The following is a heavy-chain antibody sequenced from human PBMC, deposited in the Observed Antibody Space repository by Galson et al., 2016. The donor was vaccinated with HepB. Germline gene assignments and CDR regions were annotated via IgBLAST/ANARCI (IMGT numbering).Heavy chain of an antibody. CDR2: VDHNGGT. CDR3: AREDWYFDL. V-gene: IGHV4-34*01. Sequence: SETLSLTCSVYGGSFSGYSWSWIRQPPGKGLEWIGEVDHNGGTNFNPSLKSRVTISLDTSKNQLSLKLSSVTAADTAVYYCAREDWYFDLWGRGTLVTVSS. CDR1: GGSFSGYS. J-gene: IGHJ2*01.